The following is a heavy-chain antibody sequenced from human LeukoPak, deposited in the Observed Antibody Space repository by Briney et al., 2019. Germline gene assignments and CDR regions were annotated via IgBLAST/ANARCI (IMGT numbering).Heavy chain of an antibody. CDR3: ARDGGHSTDLDY. CDR2: IKQEGSDR. D-gene: IGHD2/OR15-2a*01. Sequence: GGPLRLSCALSGIAFSRPWTTWGRQCPGKGPGWVADIKQEGSDRYYVESVKGRFTISRDNAKTSLYLQMNSLRAEDTAVYYCARDGGHSTDLDYWGQGTLVTVSS. CDR1: GIAFSRPW. V-gene: IGHV3-7*01. J-gene: IGHJ4*02.